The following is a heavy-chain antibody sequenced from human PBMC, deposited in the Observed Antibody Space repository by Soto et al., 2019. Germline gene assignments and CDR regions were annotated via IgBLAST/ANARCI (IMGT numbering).Heavy chain of an antibody. D-gene: IGHD3-10*01. CDR3: AKDKDYYGSGSGFDY. CDR1: GFTFSSYA. V-gene: IGHV3-23*01. J-gene: IGHJ4*02. CDR2: ISGSGGST. Sequence: EVQLLESGGGLVQPGGSLRLSCAASGFTFSSYAMSWVRQAPGKGLEWVSAISGSGGSTYYADSVKGRFTISRDNSKNTLYLQMNSLRAEDTAVYCCAKDKDYYGSGSGFDYWGQGTLVTVSS.